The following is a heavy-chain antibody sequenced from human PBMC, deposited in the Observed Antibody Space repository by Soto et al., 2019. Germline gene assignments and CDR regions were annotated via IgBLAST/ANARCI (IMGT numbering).Heavy chain of an antibody. CDR1: GFTFSSYA. Sequence: GGSLRLSCAASGFTFSSYAMSWVRQAPGKGLEWVSAISGSGGSTYYADSVKGRFTISRDNSKNTLYLQMNSLRAEDTAVYYCARGLQLLWFGELYPPNWXDPWGQGTLVTVSS. V-gene: IGHV3-23*01. D-gene: IGHD3-10*01. CDR3: ARGLQLLWFGELYPPNWXDP. CDR2: ISGSGGST. J-gene: IGHJ5*02.